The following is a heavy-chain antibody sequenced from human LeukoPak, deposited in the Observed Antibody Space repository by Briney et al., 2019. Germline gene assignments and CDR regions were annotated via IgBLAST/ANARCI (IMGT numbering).Heavy chain of an antibody. CDR2: INSDGSST. CDR3: ARGSHYDFWSGYTIGFDP. D-gene: IGHD3-3*01. V-gene: IGHV3-74*01. Sequence: GGSLRLSCAASGFTFSSYWMHWVRQAPGKGLLWVSRINSDGSSTSYADSVKGRFTISRDNAKNTLYLQMNSLRAEDTAVYYRARGSHYDFWSGYTIGFDPWGQGTLVTVSS. J-gene: IGHJ5*02. CDR1: GFTFSSYW.